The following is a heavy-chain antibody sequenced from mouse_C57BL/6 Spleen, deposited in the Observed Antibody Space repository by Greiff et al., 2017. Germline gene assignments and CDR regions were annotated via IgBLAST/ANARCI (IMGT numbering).Heavy chain of an antibody. CDR3: ARQRDWYFDV. CDR1: GFTFSDYY. J-gene: IGHJ1*03. Sequence: EVQGVESGGGLVQPGGSLKLSCAASGFTFSDYYMYWVRPTPEKRLEWVAYISNGGGSTYYPDTVKGRFTISRDNAKNTLYLQMSRLKSEDTAMYYCARQRDWYFDVWGTGTTVTVSS. V-gene: IGHV5-12*01. CDR2: ISNGGGST.